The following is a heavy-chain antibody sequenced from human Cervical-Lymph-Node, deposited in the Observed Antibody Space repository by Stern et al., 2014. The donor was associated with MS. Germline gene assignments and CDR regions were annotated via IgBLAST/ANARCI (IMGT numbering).Heavy chain of an antibody. CDR1: GFTFSTYP. CDR3: ARDFIRGAPDYLDY. J-gene: IGHJ4*02. CDR2: ISSDAKYV. D-gene: IGHD3-10*01. V-gene: IGHV3-30*04. Sequence: VQLVQSGGGVVQPGRSLRLSCAASGFTFSTYPMHWVRQAPGKGLEWVAVISSDAKYVIYTESVEGRFPISRDNSRNMLNLQMNSLRVEDTAVYYCARDFIRGAPDYLDYWGQGVLVTVSS.